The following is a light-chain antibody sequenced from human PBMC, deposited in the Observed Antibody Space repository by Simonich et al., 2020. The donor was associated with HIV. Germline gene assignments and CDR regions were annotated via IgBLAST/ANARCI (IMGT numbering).Light chain of an antibody. Sequence: QSALTQSASVSGSPGQSIPLSCAETSSDVGGYNSVSWYQQNPVKAPKLMIYDVSYRPSGVSNRFYGSKSGNTASLTISGLQAEDEADYHCNSYKSSRTVVFGGGTKLTVL. CDR2: DVS. V-gene: IGLV2-14*03. CDR1: SSDVGGYNS. CDR3: NSYKSSRTVV. J-gene: IGLJ2*01.